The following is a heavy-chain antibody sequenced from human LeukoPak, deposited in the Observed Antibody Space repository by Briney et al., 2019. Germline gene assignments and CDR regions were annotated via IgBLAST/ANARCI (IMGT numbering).Heavy chain of an antibody. CDR3: ARDRKSNYCSSTSCYGPYYYYYYMDV. Sequence: SETLSLTCTVSGVSISSYYWSWIRQPAGKGLEWIGRIYTSGSTNYNPSLKSRVTMSVDTSKNQFSLKLSSVTAADTAVYYCARDRKSNYCSSTSCYGPYYYYYYMDVWGKGTTVTVSS. J-gene: IGHJ6*03. CDR2: IYTSGST. CDR1: GVSISSYY. V-gene: IGHV4-4*07. D-gene: IGHD2-2*01.